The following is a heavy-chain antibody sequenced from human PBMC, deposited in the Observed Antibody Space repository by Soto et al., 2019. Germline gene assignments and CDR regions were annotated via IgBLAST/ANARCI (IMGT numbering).Heavy chain of an antibody. J-gene: IGHJ4*02. V-gene: IGHV1-18*01. CDR3: ARDPSPVYYYDSSGYGLTSDY. D-gene: IGHD3-22*01. CDR1: GYTFTSYG. Sequence: ASVKVSCKASGYTFTSYGISWVRQAPGQGLEWMGWISAYNGNTNYAQKLQGRVTMTTDTSTSTAYMELRSLRSDDTAVYYCARDPSPVYYYDSSGYGLTSDYWGQGTLVTVSS. CDR2: ISAYNGNT.